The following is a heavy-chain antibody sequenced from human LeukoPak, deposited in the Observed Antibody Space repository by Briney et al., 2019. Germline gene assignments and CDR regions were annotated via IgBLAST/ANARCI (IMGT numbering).Heavy chain of an antibody. CDR2: LSWNSGSI. J-gene: IGHJ4*02. Sequence: PGGSLSLSFAASGFAFDDYAMHWVRQAPGKGLEWVSGLSWNSGSIAYADSVKGRFTISRDNAKNSLYLQMNSLRAEDTALYYCAKDMAPTVVTLFDYWGQGTLVTVSS. V-gene: IGHV3-9*01. CDR3: AKDMAPTVVTLFDY. D-gene: IGHD4-23*01. CDR1: GFAFDDYA.